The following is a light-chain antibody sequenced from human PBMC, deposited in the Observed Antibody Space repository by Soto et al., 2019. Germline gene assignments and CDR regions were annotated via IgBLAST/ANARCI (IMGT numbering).Light chain of an antibody. CDR3: QQYDNWPIT. Sequence: EIVMTQSPATLSVSPGERATLSCRASQSVSSNLAWYQQKPGQAPRLLLYGASTRATGIPARFSGSGSGTDFTLTVSSLQSEDVAVFYCQQYDNWPITVGQGTRLEIK. V-gene: IGKV3-15*01. J-gene: IGKJ5*01. CDR1: QSVSSN. CDR2: GAS.